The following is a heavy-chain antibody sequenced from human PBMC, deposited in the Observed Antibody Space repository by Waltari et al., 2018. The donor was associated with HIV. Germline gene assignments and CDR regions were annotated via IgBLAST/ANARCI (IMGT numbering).Heavy chain of an antibody. CDR2: IKSDGSST. CDR3: ASLYNYVWGSPPPFDY. Sequence: EVQLVESGGGLVQPGGSLRLSCAASGFTFSSYWMHWVRQAPGKGLVWVSRIKSDGSSTNYADSVKGRFTISRDNAKNTVYLQRTSLRAEDTALYYCASLYNYVWGSPPPFDYWGQGTLVTVSS. V-gene: IGHV3-74*01. CDR1: GFTFSSYW. D-gene: IGHD3-16*01. J-gene: IGHJ4*02.